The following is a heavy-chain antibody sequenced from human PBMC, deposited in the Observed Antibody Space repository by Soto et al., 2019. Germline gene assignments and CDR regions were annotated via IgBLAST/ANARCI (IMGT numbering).Heavy chain of an antibody. D-gene: IGHD1-1*01. CDR3: ARQLGHWQPLDY. CDR2: IYYSGNT. V-gene: IGHV4-59*01. J-gene: IGHJ4*02. Sequence: QVQLQESGPRLVKPSETLSLTCSVSGGSMRDYYWSWIRQSPGKGPEWIGYIYYSGNTNYNPSLKDRVTITVDMPKSLFSLKLNSVTAADTAVYYCARQLGHWQPLDYWGRGTLVTVSS. CDR1: GGSMRDYY.